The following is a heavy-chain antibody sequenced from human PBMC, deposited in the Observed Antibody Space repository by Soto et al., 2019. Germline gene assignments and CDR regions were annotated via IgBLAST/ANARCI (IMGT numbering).Heavy chain of an antibody. J-gene: IGHJ4*02. V-gene: IGHV1-18*01. Sequence: GASVKVSCKASGYTFTSYGISWVRQAPGQGLEWMGWISAYNGSTNYAQKFQGWVTMTRDTSISTAYIELSRLRSDDTAVYYCARVRAVGYYDFWSGYYQGEYFDYWGQGTLVTVSS. CDR1: GYTFTSYG. CDR3: ARVRAVGYYDFWSGYYQGEYFDY. D-gene: IGHD3-3*01. CDR2: ISAYNGST.